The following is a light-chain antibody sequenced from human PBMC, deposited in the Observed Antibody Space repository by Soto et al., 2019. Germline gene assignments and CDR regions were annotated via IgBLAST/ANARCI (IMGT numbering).Light chain of an antibody. V-gene: IGKV3-15*01. CDR3: QQYNNWPPYT. CDR1: QSVSSS. Sequence: EIVMTQSPATLSVSPGERATLSCRASQSVSSSLAWFQQKPGQAPRLLIYGASTRATGIPARFRGSGSGTEFTLTISSLQSEDFAVYYCQQYNNWPPYTFGQGTKLDIK. J-gene: IGKJ2*01. CDR2: GAS.